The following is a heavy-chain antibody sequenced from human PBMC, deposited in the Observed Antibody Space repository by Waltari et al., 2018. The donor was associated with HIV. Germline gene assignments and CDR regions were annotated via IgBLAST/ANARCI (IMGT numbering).Heavy chain of an antibody. J-gene: IGHJ6*02. V-gene: IGHV3-30*18. CDR3: AKDARFLDLDYYYGMDV. CDR2: ISYDGSNK. D-gene: IGHD3-3*01. Sequence: QVQLVESGGGVVQPGRSLRLSCAASGFNFSSYGMHWVRQAPGKGLEWVAVISYDGSNKYYADSVKGRFTISRDNSKNTLYLQMNSLRAEDTAVYYCAKDARFLDLDYYYGMDVWGQGTTVTVSS. CDR1: GFNFSSYG.